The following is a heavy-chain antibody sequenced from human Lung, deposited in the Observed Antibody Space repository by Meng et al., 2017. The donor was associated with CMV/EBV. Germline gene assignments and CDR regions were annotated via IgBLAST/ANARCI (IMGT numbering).Heavy chain of an antibody. CDR3: ARSNIEVVVAATLGYYYYGMDV. CDR1: GGSFSGYY. Sequence: SETLSLXCAVYGGSFSGYYWSWIRQPPGKGLEWIGEINHSGSTNYNPSLKSRVTISVDTSKNQFSLKLSSVTAADTAVYYCARSNIEVVVAATLGYYYYGMDVWGQGXTVTVSS. D-gene: IGHD2-15*01. V-gene: IGHV4-34*01. CDR2: INHSGST. J-gene: IGHJ6*02.